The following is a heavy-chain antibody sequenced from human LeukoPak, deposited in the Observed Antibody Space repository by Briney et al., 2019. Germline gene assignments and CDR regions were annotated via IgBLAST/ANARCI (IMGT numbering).Heavy chain of an antibody. V-gene: IGHV1-24*01. J-gene: IGHJ6*02. D-gene: IGHD3-10*01. Sequence: ASVKVSCKVSGYTLTELSMHWVRQAPGKGLEWMGGFDPEDGETIYAQKFQGRVTMTEDTSTDTAYMELSSLRSEDTAVYYCARDGTQLLWFGELPFYYGMDVWGQGTTVTVSS. CDR1: GYTLTELS. CDR3: ARDGTQLLWFGELPFYYGMDV. CDR2: FDPEDGET.